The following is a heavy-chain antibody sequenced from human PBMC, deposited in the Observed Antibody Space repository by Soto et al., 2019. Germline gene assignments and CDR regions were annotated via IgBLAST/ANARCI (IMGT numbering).Heavy chain of an antibody. Sequence: SETLSLTCTVSGASFRSSPYYWGWIRQTPGKGLEWIGSILYSGDTYYNPSLRSRVTISVDSTKSQFSLKLRSVTAADTALYFCARQIPPDLIGYYYGIVDFWGQGTRVTVSS. J-gene: IGHJ4*02. CDR2: ILYSGDT. CDR1: GASFRSSPYY. CDR3: ARQIPPDLIGYYYGIVDF. D-gene: IGHD3-10*01. V-gene: IGHV4-39*01.